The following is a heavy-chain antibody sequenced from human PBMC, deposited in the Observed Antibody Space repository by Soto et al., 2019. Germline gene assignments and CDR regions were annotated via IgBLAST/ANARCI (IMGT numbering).Heavy chain of an antibody. D-gene: IGHD2-15*01. V-gene: IGHV5-51*01. CDR2: IYPGDSDT. CDR1: GYSFTSYW. J-gene: IGHJ6*02. CDR3: ASRTVVSDYYYGMYV. Sequence: PGESLKISCKGSGYSFTSYWIGWVRQMPGKGLEWMGIIYPGDSDTRYSPSFQGQVTISADKSISTAYLQWSSLKASDTAMYYCASRTVVSDYYYGMYVWGQGTTVTVSS.